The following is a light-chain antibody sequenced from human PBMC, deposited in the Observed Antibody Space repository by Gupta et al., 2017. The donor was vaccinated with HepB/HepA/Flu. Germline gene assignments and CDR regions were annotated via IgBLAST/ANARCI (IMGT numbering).Light chain of an antibody. V-gene: IGKV3-11*01. CDR2: DAS. CDR1: QSVSSY. CDR3: QQRMNWPLT. J-gene: IGKJ4*01. Sequence: EIVLTQCRVTLSLSSEERATLSFSASQSVSSYLAWYQQKPCQPPSLLVFDASNRATGVPARFSGSGSGTDFTLTISSLEPEDFAVYYCQQRMNWPLTFGGGTRVEIK.